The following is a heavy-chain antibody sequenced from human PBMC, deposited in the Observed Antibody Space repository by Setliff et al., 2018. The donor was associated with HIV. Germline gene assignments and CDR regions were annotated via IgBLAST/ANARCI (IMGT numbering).Heavy chain of an antibody. J-gene: IGHJ4*02. CDR2: FYPGTGGT. D-gene: IGHD3-16*01. V-gene: IGHV1-3*01. Sequence: ASVKVSCKTSGYTFNDFVIHWVRQAPGQRPEYMGWFYPGTGGTGYSPRFLGRLTFSRDTSATTAHVEVNSLTSEDTAVYYCARAAPGGGNDYFGYWGQGALVTVSS. CDR3: ARAAPGGGNDYFGY. CDR1: GYTFNDFV.